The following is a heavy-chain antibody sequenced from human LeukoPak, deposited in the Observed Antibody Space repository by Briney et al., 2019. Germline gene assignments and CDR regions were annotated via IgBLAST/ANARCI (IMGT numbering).Heavy chain of an antibody. CDR1: GFTFSSYG. Sequence: GGTLRLSCVASGFTFSSYGMSWVRQAPGKGLEWVSAISGSGGSTYYADSVKGRFTISRDNSKNTLYLQMNSLRAEDTAVYYCAKAGDTAMEYYYYYYYMDVWGKGTTVTISS. V-gene: IGHV3-23*01. CDR3: AKAGDTAMEYYYYYYYMDV. D-gene: IGHD5-18*01. CDR2: ISGSGGST. J-gene: IGHJ6*03.